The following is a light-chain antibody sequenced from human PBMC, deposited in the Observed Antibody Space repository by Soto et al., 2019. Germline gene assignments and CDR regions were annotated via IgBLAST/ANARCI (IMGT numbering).Light chain of an antibody. J-gene: IGKJ5*01. Sequence: DIPMTQSPSSLSASVGDTVTIACRASQTIITFLNWYQQKPGKAPNLLIHAASSLQSGVPSRFSGSGSGTDFTLTISSLQPEDFATYYCQQSYSAPITFGQGTRLDIK. CDR2: AAS. V-gene: IGKV1-39*01. CDR3: QQSYSAPIT. CDR1: QTIITF.